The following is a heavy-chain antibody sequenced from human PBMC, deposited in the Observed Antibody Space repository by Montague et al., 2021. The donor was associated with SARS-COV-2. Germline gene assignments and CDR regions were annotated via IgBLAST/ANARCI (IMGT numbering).Heavy chain of an antibody. Sequence: SLRLSCPASGFTVSSTYMSWVRQAPGKGLEWISVIYSSGDTYHADSMKDRFTISRDNSKNTVYLQMRILRAEDTAVYYCASGMFDTWGQGTLVTVSS. V-gene: IGHV3-66*01. CDR3: ASGMFDT. CDR1: GFTVSSTY. J-gene: IGHJ5*02. CDR2: IYSSGDT.